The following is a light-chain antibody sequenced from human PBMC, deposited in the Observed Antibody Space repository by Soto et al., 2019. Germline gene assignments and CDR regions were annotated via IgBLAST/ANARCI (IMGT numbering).Light chain of an antibody. CDR3: SSYTSGSTLV. CDR2: EVS. CDR1: SSDVGGYNY. V-gene: IGLV2-14*01. J-gene: IGLJ1*01. Sequence: QSALTQPASVSGSPGQSITISCTGTSSDVGGYNYVSWYQRHPGKAPKLMIYEVSNRPSGVSNRFSGSKSGNTASLTISGLQAEDEADYYCSSYTSGSTLVFGTGTKVTVL.